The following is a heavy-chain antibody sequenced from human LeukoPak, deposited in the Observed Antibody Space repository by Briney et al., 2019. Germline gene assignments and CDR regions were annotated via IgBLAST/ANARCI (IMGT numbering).Heavy chain of an antibody. CDR2: FDPEDGET. Sequence: ASXKVSCKVSGYTLTELSMHWVRQAPGKGLEWMGGFDPEDGETIYAQKFQGRVTMTEDTSTDTAYMELSSLRSEDTAVYYCATDGSGYDSNYYYMDVWGKGTTVTVSS. D-gene: IGHD5-12*01. V-gene: IGHV1-24*01. J-gene: IGHJ6*03. CDR3: ATDGSGYDSNYYYMDV. CDR1: GYTLTELS.